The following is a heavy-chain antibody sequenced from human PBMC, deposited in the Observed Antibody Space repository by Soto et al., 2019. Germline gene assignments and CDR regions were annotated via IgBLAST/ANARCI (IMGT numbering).Heavy chain of an antibody. J-gene: IGHJ5*02. Sequence: SDTLSLTSNVSGASRSGYYWSWIRQPPGKGLEWIGRIYATGSTDYNPSLKSRITMSVDMSKKQFSLTLRSVTAADTAIYYCVRDGGKNLRDRFDPWGQGILVTVSS. CDR2: IYATGST. V-gene: IGHV4-4*07. D-gene: IGHD3-16*01. CDR1: GASRSGYY. CDR3: VRDGGKNLRDRFDP.